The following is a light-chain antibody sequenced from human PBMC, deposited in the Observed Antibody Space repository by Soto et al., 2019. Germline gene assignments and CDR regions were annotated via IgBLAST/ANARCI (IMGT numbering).Light chain of an antibody. CDR3: QQSYSSLYT. CDR2: GAS. V-gene: IGKV1-39*01. CDR1: QSISSY. Sequence: DIQMTQSPSSLSASVGDRVTITCRASQSISSYLHWYQQKPGKAPKLLIYGASSLQSGVPSRFSGSGSGTDFTLTISTLPREDFATYYCQQSYSSLYTFGQGTKLEIK. J-gene: IGKJ2*01.